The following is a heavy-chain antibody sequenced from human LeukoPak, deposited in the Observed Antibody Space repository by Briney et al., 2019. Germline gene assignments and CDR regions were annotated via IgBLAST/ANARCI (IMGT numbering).Heavy chain of an antibody. J-gene: IGHJ4*02. CDR1: GGSFSGYY. Sequence: PPETLSLTCAVYGGSFSGYYRSWIRQPPGKGLEWIGEINHSGSTNYNPSLKSQVTISVDTSKNQFSLKLSSVTAADTAVYYCARKSPRYSSGWFWTVFDYWGQGTLVTVSS. V-gene: IGHV4-34*01. D-gene: IGHD6-19*01. CDR3: ARKSPRYSSGWFWTVFDY. CDR2: INHSGST.